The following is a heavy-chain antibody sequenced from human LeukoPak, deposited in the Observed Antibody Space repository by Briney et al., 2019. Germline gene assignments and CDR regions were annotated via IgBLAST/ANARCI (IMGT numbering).Heavy chain of an antibody. D-gene: IGHD5-18*01. V-gene: IGHV3-74*01. Sequence: PGGSLRLSCAASGFTFSSYWMHWVRQAPGKGLVWVSRINSDGSSTNYADSVKGRFTTSRDNAKNTLYLQMNSLRAEDTAVYYCARGGPRGYSYGAIDYWGQGTLVTVSS. CDR1: GFTFSSYW. CDR2: INSDGSST. CDR3: ARGGPRGYSYGAIDY. J-gene: IGHJ4*02.